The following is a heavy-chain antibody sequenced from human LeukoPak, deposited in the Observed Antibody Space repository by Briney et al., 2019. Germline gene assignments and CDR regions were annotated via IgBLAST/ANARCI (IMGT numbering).Heavy chain of an antibody. Sequence: GGSLRLSCAASGFTFSSYGMHWVRQAPGKGLEWVAVISYDGSNKYYADSVKGRFTISRDNSKNKLYLQMNSLRAEDTAVYYCAKDNRGYSSSYLDYWGQGTLVTVSS. CDR1: GFTFSSYG. CDR3: AKDNRGYSSSYLDY. D-gene: IGHD6-13*01. V-gene: IGHV3-30*18. CDR2: ISYDGSNK. J-gene: IGHJ4*02.